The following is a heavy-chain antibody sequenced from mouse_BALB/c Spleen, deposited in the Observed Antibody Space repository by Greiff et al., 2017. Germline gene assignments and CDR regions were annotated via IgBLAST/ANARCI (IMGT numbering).Heavy chain of an antibody. V-gene: IGHV7-3*02. D-gene: IGHD3-3*01. J-gene: IGHJ4*01. CDR3: ARDRGRAYAMDY. Sequence: EVKLMESGGGLVQPGGSLRLSCATSGFTFTDYYMSWVRQPPGKALEWLGFIRNKANGYTTEYSASVKGRFTISRDNSQSILYLQMNTLRAEDSATYYCARDRGRAYAMDYWGQGTSVTVSS. CDR2: IRNKANGYTT. CDR1: GFTFTDYY.